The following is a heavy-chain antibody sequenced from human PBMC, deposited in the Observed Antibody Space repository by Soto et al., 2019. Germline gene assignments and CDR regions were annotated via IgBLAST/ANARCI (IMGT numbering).Heavy chain of an antibody. Sequence: PGGSLRLSCAASGFTFSSYAMSWVRQAPGKGLEWVSAISGSGPSTYYANSVKGRFTISRDNSKNTLYLQMDSLRAEDTAVYYCAKGYDFWSGYPNDYWGQGTLVTVSS. V-gene: IGHV3-23*01. CDR1: GFTFSSYA. CDR3: AKGYDFWSGYPNDY. CDR2: ISGSGPST. D-gene: IGHD3-3*01. J-gene: IGHJ4*02.